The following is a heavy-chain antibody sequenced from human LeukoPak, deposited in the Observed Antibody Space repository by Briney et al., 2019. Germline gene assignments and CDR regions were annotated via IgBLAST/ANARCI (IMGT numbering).Heavy chain of an antibody. Sequence: GGSLRLSCAASGFTFSSYAMSWVRQAPGKGLEWDSAISGSGGSTYYADSVKGRFTISRDNSKNTLYLQMNSLRAEDTAVYYCAKDFGFVVTGTVDYWGQGTLVTVSS. V-gene: IGHV3-23*01. CDR2: ISGSGGST. CDR3: AKDFGFVVTGTVDY. D-gene: IGHD2-15*01. CDR1: GFTFSSYA. J-gene: IGHJ4*02.